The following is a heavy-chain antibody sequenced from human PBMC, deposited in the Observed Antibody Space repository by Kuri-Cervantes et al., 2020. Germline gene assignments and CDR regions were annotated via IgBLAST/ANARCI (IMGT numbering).Heavy chain of an antibody. D-gene: IGHD6-19*01. Sequence: GGSLRLSCAASGFTFSSYGMHWVRQAPGQGLEWMGIINPSGGSTSYAQKFQGRVTMTRDTSTSTVYMELSSLRSEDTAVYYCARAANGIAVAGRGYYFDYWGQGTLVTVSS. CDR3: ARAANGIAVAGRGYYFDY. CDR1: GFTFSSYG. V-gene: IGHV1-46*01. CDR2: INPSGGST. J-gene: IGHJ4*02.